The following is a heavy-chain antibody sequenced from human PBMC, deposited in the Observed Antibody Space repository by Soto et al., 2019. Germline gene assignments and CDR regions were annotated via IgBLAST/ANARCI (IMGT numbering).Heavy chain of an antibody. V-gene: IGHV1-3*01. Sequence: QVQLVQSGAEVKKPGASVKVSCKASGYNFTSYAMHWVRQAPGQRLEWMGWINAGNGNTKYSQKFQGRVTIARDTSASTSYMELSIVRSEDTAVYYCARDSCTNGVCYLDAFDIWGQGTMVPVSS. CDR2: INAGNGNT. CDR3: ARDSCTNGVCYLDAFDI. CDR1: GYNFTSYA. D-gene: IGHD2-8*01. J-gene: IGHJ3*02.